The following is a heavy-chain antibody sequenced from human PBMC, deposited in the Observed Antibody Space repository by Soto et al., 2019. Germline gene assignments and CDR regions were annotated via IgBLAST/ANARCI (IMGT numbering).Heavy chain of an antibody. J-gene: IGHJ6*02. CDR1: GGSISSYY. Sequence: SETLSLTCTVSGGSISSYYWSWIRQPPGKGLEWIGYIYYSGSTNYNPSLKSRVTISVDTSKNQFSLKLSSVTAADMAVYYCAKAGLDYGMDVWGQGTTVTVSS. CDR2: IYYSGST. CDR3: AKAGLDYGMDV. V-gene: IGHV4-59*01.